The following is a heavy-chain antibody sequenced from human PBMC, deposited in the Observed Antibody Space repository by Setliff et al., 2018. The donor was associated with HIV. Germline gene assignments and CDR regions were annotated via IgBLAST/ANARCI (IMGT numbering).Heavy chain of an antibody. D-gene: IGHD2-15*01. CDR1: GFSFSSYW. Sequence: PGGSLRLSCAASGFSFSSYWIHWVRQAPGKGLVLVSRISADGSDTTYADSVKGRFTISRDNAKNTVYLQMNRLRAEDTALYYCSLGYCSGGSCYSDPEVAFDIWGQGTVVTVSS. V-gene: IGHV3-74*01. CDR2: ISADGSDT. CDR3: SLGYCSGGSCYSDPEVAFDI. J-gene: IGHJ3*02.